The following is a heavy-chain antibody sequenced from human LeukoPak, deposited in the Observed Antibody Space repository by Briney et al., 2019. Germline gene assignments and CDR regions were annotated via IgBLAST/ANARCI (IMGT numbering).Heavy chain of an antibody. V-gene: IGHV3-23*01. Sequence: PGGSLRLSCAASGFTFSSYAMSWVRQAPGKGLGWVSAISGSGGSTYYADSVKGRFTISRDNSKNTLYLQMNSLRAEDTAVYYCAKGVMTTVSPYYSMDVWGKGTTVTVSS. J-gene: IGHJ6*03. CDR2: ISGSGGST. CDR1: GFTFSSYA. D-gene: IGHD4-11*01. CDR3: AKGVMTTVSPYYSMDV.